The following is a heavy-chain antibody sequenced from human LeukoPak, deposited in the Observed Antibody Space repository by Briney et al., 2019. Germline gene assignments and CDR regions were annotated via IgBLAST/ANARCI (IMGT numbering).Heavy chain of an antibody. V-gene: IGHV4-39*01. Sequence: SETLSLSCTVSGGSISSSSYYWGWVRQPRGKGLEWNGSIYYSGRTYYNPSLKSRVTISVDTSKNQFFLKLSSVTAADTAVYYCSRLTAVAVPFDYWGQGTLVTVSS. D-gene: IGHD6-19*01. J-gene: IGHJ4*02. CDR3: SRLTAVAVPFDY. CDR2: IYYSGRT. CDR1: GGSISSSSYY.